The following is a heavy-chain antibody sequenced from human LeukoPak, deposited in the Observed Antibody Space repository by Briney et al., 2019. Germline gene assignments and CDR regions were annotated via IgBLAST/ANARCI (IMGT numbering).Heavy chain of an antibody. Sequence: GGSLRLSCAASGFTFNNVWMSWVRQAPGKGLEWVGRIKSKIDGGTTDYAAPVKGRFTISRDDSKNTLYLQMNSLRAEDTVVYYCARDQSRYCSSTSCYTGDYYYYMDVWGKGTTVTVSS. V-gene: IGHV3-15*01. J-gene: IGHJ6*03. CDR1: GFTFNNVW. CDR3: ARDQSRYCSSTSCYTGDYYYYMDV. D-gene: IGHD2-2*02. CDR2: IKSKIDGGTT.